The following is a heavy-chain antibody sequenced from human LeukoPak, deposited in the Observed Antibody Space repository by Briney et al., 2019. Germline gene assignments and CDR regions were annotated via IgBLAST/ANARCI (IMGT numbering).Heavy chain of an antibody. CDR2: IDPDTCDT. D-gene: IGHD3-22*01. V-gene: IGHV1-2*02. J-gene: IGHJ4*02. Sequence: ASVKVSCKPSGYTFIDHYLHWVRQAPGQGLESLGWIDPDTCDTNYPQKFQGRVTMTRDTSSSTAYMELNRLRSDDTAVYYCARAGHNSNSGGYDFWGLGTLVTVSS. CDR3: ARAGHNSNSGGYDF. CDR1: GYTFIDHY.